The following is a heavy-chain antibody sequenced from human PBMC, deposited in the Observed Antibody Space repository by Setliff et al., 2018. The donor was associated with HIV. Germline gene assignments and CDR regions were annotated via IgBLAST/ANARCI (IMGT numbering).Heavy chain of an antibody. J-gene: IGHJ3*02. CDR2: IYHSGGT. V-gene: IGHV4-38-2*01. CDR3: ARSRPFFDI. CDR1: GYSISSGYY. Sequence: PSETLSLTCAVSGYSISSGYYWGWIRQPPGKGLEWIGSIYHSGGTYYNPSLKSRVTISVDTSKNQFSLKLSSVTAADTAVYYCARSRPFFDIWGQGTMVTVSS.